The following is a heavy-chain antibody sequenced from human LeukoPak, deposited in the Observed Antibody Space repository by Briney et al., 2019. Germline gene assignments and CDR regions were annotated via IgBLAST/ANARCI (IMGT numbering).Heavy chain of an antibody. V-gene: IGHV3-64*01. CDR2: ISSNGGST. D-gene: IGHD4-11*01. CDR3: ARASRGVTVTTPSYYMDV. J-gene: IGHJ6*03. Sequence: GGSLRLSCAASGFTFSSYAMHWVRQAPGKGREYVSAISSNGGSTYYANSVKGRFTISRDNSKNTLYPQMGSLRAEDMAVYYCARASRGVTVTTPSYYMDVWGKGTTVTVSS. CDR1: GFTFSSYA.